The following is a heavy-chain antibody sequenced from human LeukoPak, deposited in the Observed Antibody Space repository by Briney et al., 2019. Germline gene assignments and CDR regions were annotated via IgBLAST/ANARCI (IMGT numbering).Heavy chain of an antibody. CDR1: GYTFTGYY. CDR2: INPNSGGT. D-gene: IGHD3-10*01. J-gene: IGHJ4*02. Sequence: ASVKVSCKASGYTFTGYYMHWVRQAPGQGLEWMGWINPNSGGTNYVQKFQGRVTMTRDTSISTAYMELSRLRSDDTAVYYCARAVRLVRGVISIDYWGQGTLVTVSS. CDR3: ARAVRLVRGVISIDY. V-gene: IGHV1-2*02.